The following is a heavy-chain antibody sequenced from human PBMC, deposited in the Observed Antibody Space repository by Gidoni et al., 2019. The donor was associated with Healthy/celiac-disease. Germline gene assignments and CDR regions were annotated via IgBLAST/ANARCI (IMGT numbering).Heavy chain of an antibody. J-gene: IGHJ4*02. CDR3: ARHISSSWYFDY. CDR2: IYYSGRT. V-gene: IGHV4-59*08. Sequence: SGGSISSYYWSWIRQPPGKGLEWIGYIYYSGRTNYNPSLKSRVTISGDTSKNQFSRKLSAVTAADQSGYYCARHISSSWYFDYWGQGTLVTVSA. CDR1: GGSISSYY. D-gene: IGHD6-13*01.